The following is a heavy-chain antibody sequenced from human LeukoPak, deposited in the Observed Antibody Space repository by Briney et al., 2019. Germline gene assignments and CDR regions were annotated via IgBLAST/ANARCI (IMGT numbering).Heavy chain of an antibody. CDR2: IYYSGST. D-gene: IGHD2-15*01. V-gene: IGHV4-59*01. Sequence: SETLSLTCTVSGGSISSYYWSWIRQPPGKGLEWIGYIYYSGSTNYNPSLKSRVTISVDTSKNQFSLELSSVTAADTAVYYCAREMCSGGSCYSYDAFDIWGQGTMVTVSS. J-gene: IGHJ3*02. CDR1: GGSISSYY. CDR3: AREMCSGGSCYSYDAFDI.